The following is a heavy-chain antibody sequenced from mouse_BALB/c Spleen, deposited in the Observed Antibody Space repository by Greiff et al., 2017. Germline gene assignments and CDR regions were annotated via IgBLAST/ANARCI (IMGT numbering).Heavy chain of an antibody. CDR1: GYTFTSYW. CDR3: ARGVPFAY. D-gene: IGHD6-1*01. CDR2: INPSTGYT. V-gene: IGHV1-7*01. J-gene: IGHJ3*01. Sequence: VKLLESGAELAKPGASVKMSCKASGYTFTSYWMHWVKQRPGQGLEWIGYINPSTGYTEYNQKFKDKATLTADKSSSTAYMQLSSLTSEDSAVYYCARGVPFAYWGQGTLVTVSA.